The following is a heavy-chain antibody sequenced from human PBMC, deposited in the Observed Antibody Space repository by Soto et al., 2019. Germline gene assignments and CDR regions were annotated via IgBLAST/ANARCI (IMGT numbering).Heavy chain of an antibody. CDR1: GYSISSGYY. J-gene: IGHJ3*02. CDR2: IYHSGST. CDR3: ARDRVEMATISSAFDI. V-gene: IGHV4-38-2*02. Sequence: SETLSLTCTVSGYSISSGYYWGWIRQPPGKGLEWIGSIYHSGSTYYNPSLKSRVTISVDTSKNQFSLKLSSVTAADTAVYYCARDRVEMATISSAFDIWGQGTMVTVSS. D-gene: IGHD5-12*01.